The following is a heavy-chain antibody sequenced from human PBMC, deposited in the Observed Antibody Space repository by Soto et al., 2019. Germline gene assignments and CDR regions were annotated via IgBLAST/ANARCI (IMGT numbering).Heavy chain of an antibody. V-gene: IGHV3-30-3*01. CDR2: ISYDGSNK. CDR1: GFTFSSYA. CDR3: AIDTTHRPSIAAAGTALGY. D-gene: IGHD6-13*01. J-gene: IGHJ4*02. Sequence: GGSLRLSCAASGFTFSSYAMHWVRQAPGKGLEWVAVISYDGSNKYYADSVKGRFTISRDNSKNTLYLQMNSLRAEDTAVYYCAIDTTHRPSIAAAGTALGYWGQGTLVTVSS.